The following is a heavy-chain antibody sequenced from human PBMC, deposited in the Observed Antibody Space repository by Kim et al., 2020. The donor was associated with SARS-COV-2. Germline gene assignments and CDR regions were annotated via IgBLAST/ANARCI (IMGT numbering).Heavy chain of an antibody. V-gene: IGHV3-33*06. J-gene: IGHJ4*02. Sequence: ADSGKGRFTSSRDNSKNTLYLQMNSLRAEDTAVYYCAKGLAVAGFTPDYWGQGTLVTVSS. CDR3: AKGLAVAGFTPDY. D-gene: IGHD6-19*01.